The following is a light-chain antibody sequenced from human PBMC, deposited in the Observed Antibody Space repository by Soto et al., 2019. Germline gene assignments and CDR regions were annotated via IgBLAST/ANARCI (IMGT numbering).Light chain of an antibody. Sequence: QSALTQPRSVSGSPGQSVTISCTGTSSDVGGYNYVSWYQQHPGKAPKLMIYDVSKRPSGVPDPFSGSKSGNTASLTISGIQAADEADSYFCSYSGTYTPVFGGGTKLAVL. CDR2: DVS. CDR1: SSDVGGYNY. CDR3: CSYSGTYTPV. V-gene: IGLV2-11*01. J-gene: IGLJ2*01.